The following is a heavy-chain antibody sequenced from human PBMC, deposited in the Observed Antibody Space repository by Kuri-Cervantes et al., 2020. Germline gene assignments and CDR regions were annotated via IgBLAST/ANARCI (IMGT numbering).Heavy chain of an antibody. Sequence: GSLRLSCTVSGGSISSSRYYWGWIRQPPGKGLEWIGSIYYSGSTNYNPSLKSRVTISVDTSKNQFSLKLSSVSAADTAVYYCARVNLRSSVYFDYWGQGTLVTVSS. D-gene: IGHD6-19*01. CDR3: ARVNLRSSVYFDY. CDR1: GGSISSSRYY. V-gene: IGHV4-39*07. CDR2: IYYSGST. J-gene: IGHJ4*02.